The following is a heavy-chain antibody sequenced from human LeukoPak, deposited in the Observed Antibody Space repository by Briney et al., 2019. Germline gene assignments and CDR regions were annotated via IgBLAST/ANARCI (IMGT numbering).Heavy chain of an antibody. CDR2: IYTSGST. V-gene: IGHV4-4*07. CDR1: GGSISSYY. J-gene: IGHJ6*02. D-gene: IGHD3-10*01. Sequence: SETLSLTCTVSGGSISSYYWSWIRQPAGKGLEWIGRIYTSGSTNYNPSLKSRVTMSVDTSKNQFSLKLSPVTAADTAVYYCARDNGSGSYYLTNYYGMDVWGQGTTVTVSS. CDR3: ARDNGSGSYYLTNYYGMDV.